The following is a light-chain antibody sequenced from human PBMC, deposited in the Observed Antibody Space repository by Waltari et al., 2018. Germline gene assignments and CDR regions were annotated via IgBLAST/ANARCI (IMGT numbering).Light chain of an antibody. J-gene: IGKJ4*01. CDR2: RAS. CDR1: QTVSNW. Sequence: IQMTHSPSTLSASVGARVIIPCRASQTVSNWLAWYQQKPGKAPKLLIYRASNLKSGVPTRFSGSGSGTEFTLTISNLQPDDFATYYCQQYNDNPLTFGGGTKVETK. CDR3: QQYNDNPLT. V-gene: IGKV1-5*03.